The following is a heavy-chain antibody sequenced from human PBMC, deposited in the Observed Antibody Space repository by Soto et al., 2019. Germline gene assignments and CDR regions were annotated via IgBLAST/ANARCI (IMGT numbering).Heavy chain of an antibody. CDR1: GFTFSSYG. D-gene: IGHD3-9*01. CDR2: ISYDGSNK. CDR3: ARDDEDILTGYPYYYGMDV. V-gene: IGHV3-30*03. Sequence: GGSLRLSCAASGFTFSSYGMHWVRQAPGKGLEWVAVISYDGSNKYYADSVKGRFTISRDNAKNSLYLQMNSLRDEDTAVYYCARDDEDILTGYPYYYGMDVWGQGTTVTVSS. J-gene: IGHJ6*02.